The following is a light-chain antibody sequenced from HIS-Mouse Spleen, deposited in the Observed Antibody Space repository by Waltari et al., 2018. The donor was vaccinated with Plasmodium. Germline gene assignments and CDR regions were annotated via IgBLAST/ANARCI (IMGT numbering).Light chain of an antibody. CDR2: KAS. V-gene: IGKV1-5*03. J-gene: IGKJ1*01. CDR1: QSMSSR. CDR3: QQYNSYSWT. Sequence: DIQMTQSPSTLSASVGDRVTITCRASQSMSSRLAWYQQKPGKAPKLLIYKASSLASGVPSRFSGSGSGTEFTLTISSLQPDDFATYYCQQYNSYSWTFGQGTKVEIK.